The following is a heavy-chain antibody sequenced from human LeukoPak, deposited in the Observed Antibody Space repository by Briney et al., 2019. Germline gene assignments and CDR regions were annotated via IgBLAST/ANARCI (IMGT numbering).Heavy chain of an antibody. J-gene: IGHJ3*02. D-gene: IGHD7-27*01. V-gene: IGHV4-39*07. Sequence: SETLSLTCTVSGGSISSSSYYWGWIRQPPGKGLEWIGSIYYSGSTYYNPSLKSRVTISVDTSKNQFSLKLSSVTAADTAVYYCARDTLYTGGHRIFDIWGQGTMVTVSS. CDR3: ARDTLYTGGHRIFDI. CDR1: GGSISSSSYY. CDR2: IYYSGST.